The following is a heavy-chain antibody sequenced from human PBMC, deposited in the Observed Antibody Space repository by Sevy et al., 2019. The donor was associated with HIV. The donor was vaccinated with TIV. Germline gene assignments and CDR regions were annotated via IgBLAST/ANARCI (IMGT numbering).Heavy chain of an antibody. D-gene: IGHD3-10*01. Sequence: GGSLRLSCAASGFTFSSYAMHWVRQAPGKGLEWVAVISYDGSNKYYAESVKGRFTISRDNSKNTLYLQMNSLRAEDTAVYYWAREEAGELFLEYYYYYGMDVWGQGTTVTVSS. J-gene: IGHJ6*02. V-gene: IGHV3-30-3*01. CDR1: GFTFSSYA. CDR3: AREEAGELFLEYYYYYGMDV. CDR2: ISYDGSNK.